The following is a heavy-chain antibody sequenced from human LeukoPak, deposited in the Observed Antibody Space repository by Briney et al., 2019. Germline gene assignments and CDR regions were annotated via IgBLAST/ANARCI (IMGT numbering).Heavy chain of an antibody. CDR1: GFTFNSYG. V-gene: IGHV3-30*18. Sequence: GGSLRLSCAASGFTFNSYGMHWVRQAPGKGLEWVAVISYDGSNKYYADSVKGRFTISRDNSKNTLYLQMNSLRAEDTAVYYCAKGLGYSSSWSFDYWGQGTLVTVSS. CDR3: AKGLGYSSSWSFDY. D-gene: IGHD6-13*01. CDR2: ISYDGSNK. J-gene: IGHJ4*02.